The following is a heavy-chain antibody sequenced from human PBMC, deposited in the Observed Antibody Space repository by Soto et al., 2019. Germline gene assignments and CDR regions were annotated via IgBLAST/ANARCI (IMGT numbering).Heavy chain of an antibody. CDR2: IYYSGST. CDR1: GGSISSGGYY. D-gene: IGHD4-17*01. J-gene: IGHJ6*02. V-gene: IGHV4-31*03. CDR3: ARDLRRDAGDYYYYYGMDV. Sequence: QVQLQESGPGLVKPSQTLSLTCTVSGGSISSGGYYWSWIRQHPGKGLEWIGYIYYSGSTYYNPSLKSRVTISVDTSKNQFSLKLSSVTAADTAVYYCARDLRRDAGDYYYYYGMDVWGQGTTVTVS.